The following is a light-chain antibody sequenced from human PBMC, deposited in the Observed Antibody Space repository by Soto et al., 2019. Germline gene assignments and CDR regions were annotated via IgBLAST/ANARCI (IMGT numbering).Light chain of an antibody. CDR2: GIT. CDR3: RVFSGGAWV. V-gene: IGLV7-43*01. CDR1: TGAVTSAYH. Sequence: QAVVTQEPSLTVSPGGPVTLTCACNTGAVTSAYHPAWFQQKPGQAPRTLIHGITNKHSWTPARFSGSLLGGKAALTLSGVPHEDEADYSCRVFSGGAWVFGGGTKLTVL. J-gene: IGLJ3*02.